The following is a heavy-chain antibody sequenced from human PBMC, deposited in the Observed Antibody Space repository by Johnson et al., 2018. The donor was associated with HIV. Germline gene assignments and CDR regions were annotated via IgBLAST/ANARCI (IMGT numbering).Heavy chain of an antibody. D-gene: IGHD2-2*01. CDR2: INSDGSST. CDR3: AKDLGVVVPAAPGDAFDI. V-gene: IGHV3-74*01. J-gene: IGHJ3*02. Sequence: EVQLVESGGGLVQPGGSLRLSCAASGFTFSSYWMHWVRQVPGKGLVWVSRINSDGSSTSYADSVKGRFTISRDNSKNTLYLQMNSLRAEDTAVYYCAKDLGVVVPAAPGDAFDIWGQGTMVTVSS. CDR1: GFTFSSYW.